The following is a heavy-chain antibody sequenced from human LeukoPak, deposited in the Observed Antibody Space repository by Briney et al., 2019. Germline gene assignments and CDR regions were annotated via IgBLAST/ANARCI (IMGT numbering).Heavy chain of an antibody. CDR1: GGSISGYY. D-gene: IGHD2-15*01. J-gene: IGHJ3*02. Sequence: SETLSLTCTVSGGSISGYYWSWIRQHPGKGLEWIGYIYYSGSTYYNPSLRSRVTISVDTSKNQFSLKLSSVTAADTAVYFCARRRVVVASTDGASGAFDIWGQGTMVTVSS. CDR3: ARRRVVVASTDGASGAFDI. CDR2: IYYSGST. V-gene: IGHV4-31*03.